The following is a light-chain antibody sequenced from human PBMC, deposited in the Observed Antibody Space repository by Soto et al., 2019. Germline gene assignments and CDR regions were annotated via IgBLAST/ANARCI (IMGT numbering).Light chain of an antibody. J-gene: IGKJ2*01. Sequence: EIVLTQSPGTLSLSPGERATLSCRASQSVSSSYLAWYQQKPGQAPRLLIYGASSRATGIPDRFIGSGSGTDFTIIISRLEAQDFAVYYCQQYGGSPTYTFVQGTKEEIK. V-gene: IGKV3-20*01. CDR2: GAS. CDR3: QQYGGSPTYT. CDR1: QSVSSSY.